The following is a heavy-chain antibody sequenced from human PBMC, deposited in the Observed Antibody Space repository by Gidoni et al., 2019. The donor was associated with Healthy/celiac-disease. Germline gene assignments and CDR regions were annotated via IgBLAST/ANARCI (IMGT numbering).Heavy chain of an antibody. CDR2: IYYSGST. J-gene: IGHJ4*02. CDR1: GGSISSSSYY. CDR3: ARRGSSWYRSPFDY. V-gene: IGHV4-39*01. D-gene: IGHD6-13*01. Sequence: QLQLQESGPGLVKPSETLSLTCTVSGGSISSSSYYWGWIRQPPGKGLEWIGSIYYSGSTYYNPSLKSRVTISVDTSKNQFSLKLSSVTAADTAVYYCARRGSSWYRSPFDYWGQGTLVTVSS.